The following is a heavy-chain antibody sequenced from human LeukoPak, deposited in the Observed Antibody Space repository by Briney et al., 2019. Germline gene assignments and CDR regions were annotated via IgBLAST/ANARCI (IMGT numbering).Heavy chain of an antibody. CDR3: ARTSSSGLVGGYYFDY. CDR1: GYFISSGYY. V-gene: IGHV4-38-2*02. J-gene: IGHJ4*02. Sequence: SETLSLTCTVSGYFISSGYYWGWIRQPPGKGLQWIGSIHHSGSTYYNPSLKSRVTISVDASKNQFSLKLSSVTAADTAVYYCARTSSSGLVGGYYFDYWGQGTLVTVSS. CDR2: IHHSGST. D-gene: IGHD6-19*01.